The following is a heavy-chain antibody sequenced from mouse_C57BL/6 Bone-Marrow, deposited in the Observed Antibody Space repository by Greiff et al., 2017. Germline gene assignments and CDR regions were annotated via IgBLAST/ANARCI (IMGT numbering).Heavy chain of an antibody. Sequence: VQLQQPGAELVKPGASVKMSCKASGYTFTSYWITWVKQRPGQGLEWIGDIYPGSGSTNYNEKFKSKATLTVDTSSSTAYMQLSSLTSEDSAVYYCARFCDYDGGYAMDYWGQGTSGTVSS. D-gene: IGHD2-4*01. CDR2: IYPGSGST. J-gene: IGHJ4*01. CDR3: ARFCDYDGGYAMDY. V-gene: IGHV1-55*01. CDR1: GYTFTSYW.